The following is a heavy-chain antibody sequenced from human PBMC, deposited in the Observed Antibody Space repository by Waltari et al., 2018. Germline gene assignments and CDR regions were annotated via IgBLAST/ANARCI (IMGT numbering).Heavy chain of an antibody. Sequence: QVQLQQWGAGRLKPSETLSLTCAVYGGSFSGYYWSWIRQPPGKGLEWIGEINHSGSTNYNPSLKSRVTISVDTSKNQFSLKLSSVTAADTAVYYCARAYDILTDSLDYWGQGTLVTVSS. CDR3: ARAYDILTDSLDY. V-gene: IGHV4-34*01. D-gene: IGHD3-9*01. CDR2: INHSGST. CDR1: GGSFSGYY. J-gene: IGHJ4*02.